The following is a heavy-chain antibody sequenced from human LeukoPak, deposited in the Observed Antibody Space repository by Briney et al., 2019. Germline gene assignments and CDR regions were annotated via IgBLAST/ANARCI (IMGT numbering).Heavy chain of an antibody. Sequence: SETLSLTCTVSGGSISSSSYYWGWIRQPPGKGLEWIGCIYYSGSTYYNPSLKSRVTISVDTSKNQFSLKLSSVTAADTAVYYCARDNCSGGSCYSFYWGQGTLVTVSS. V-gene: IGHV4-39*07. CDR1: GGSISSSSYY. CDR2: IYYSGST. CDR3: ARDNCSGGSCYSFY. J-gene: IGHJ4*02. D-gene: IGHD2-15*01.